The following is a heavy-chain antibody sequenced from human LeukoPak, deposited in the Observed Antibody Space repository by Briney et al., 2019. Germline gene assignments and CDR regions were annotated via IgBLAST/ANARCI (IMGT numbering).Heavy chain of an antibody. J-gene: IGHJ4*02. CDR2: ISGSGGST. CDR3: AKDGRYSSNWSFDY. Sequence: PGGSVRLSCAASGFTFSSYAMSWVRQAPGKGLEWVSAISGSGGSTYSADSVKGRFTISRDNSKNTLYLQMNSLRAEDTAVYSCAKDGRYSSNWSFDYWGQGTLVTVSS. D-gene: IGHD6-13*01. CDR1: GFTFSSYA. V-gene: IGHV3-23*01.